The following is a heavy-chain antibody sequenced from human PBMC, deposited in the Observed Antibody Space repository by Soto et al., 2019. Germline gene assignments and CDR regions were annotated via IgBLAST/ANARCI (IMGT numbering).Heavy chain of an antibody. CDR2: INPNSGGT. CDR3: ARDLYGSGSYYASDY. J-gene: IGHJ4*02. V-gene: IGHV1-2*02. CDR1: GYTFTGYY. Sequence: SVKVSCKASGYTFTGYYMHWVRQAPGQGLEWMGWINPNSGGTNYAQKFQGRVTMTRDTSISTAYMELSRLRSDDTAVYYCARDLYGSGSYYASDYWGQGTLVTVSS. D-gene: IGHD3-10*01.